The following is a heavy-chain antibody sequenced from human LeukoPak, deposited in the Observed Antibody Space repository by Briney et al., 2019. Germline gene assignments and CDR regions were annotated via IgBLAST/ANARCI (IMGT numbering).Heavy chain of an antibody. CDR2: ISGSGDST. CDR3: ARALRFLEWLPGDYYYYGMDV. J-gene: IGHJ6*02. CDR1: GFTFSSYA. D-gene: IGHD3-3*01. V-gene: IGHV3-23*01. Sequence: GGSLRLSCAASGFTFSSYAMSWVRQAPGKGLEWVSAISGSGDSTYYADSVKGRFTISRDNSKNTLYLQMNSLRAEDTAVYYCARALRFLEWLPGDYYYYGMDVWGQGTTVTVSS.